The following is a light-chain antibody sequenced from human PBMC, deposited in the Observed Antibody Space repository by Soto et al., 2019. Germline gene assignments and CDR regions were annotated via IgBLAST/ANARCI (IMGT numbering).Light chain of an antibody. CDR1: QSVSGN. V-gene: IGKV3-15*01. J-gene: IGKJ4*01. CDR3: QPYNNWPLT. Sequence: EIVMTQSPATLSVSPGERATLSCRASQSVSGNLAWYQQKPGQAPRLLIYGASNRATGIPARFSGSGSGTEFTLTISSLQSEDFAVYYCQPYNNWPLTFGGGTTVEIK. CDR2: GAS.